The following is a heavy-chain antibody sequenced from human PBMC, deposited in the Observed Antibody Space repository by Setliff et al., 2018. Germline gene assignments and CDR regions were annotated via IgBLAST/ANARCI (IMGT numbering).Heavy chain of an antibody. CDR2: ISAYTGKT. J-gene: IGHJ4*02. D-gene: IGHD6-19*01. CDR1: DYTFLSYG. Sequence: ASVKVSCKAADYTFLSYGLSWVRQAPGQGLEWMGWISAYTGKTDYAQKLQDRVIMTADTSTNTVYLDLRSLRSDDSAMYYCTRGQRAWSYWGQGTLVTVSS. V-gene: IGHV1-18*01. CDR3: TRGQRAWSY.